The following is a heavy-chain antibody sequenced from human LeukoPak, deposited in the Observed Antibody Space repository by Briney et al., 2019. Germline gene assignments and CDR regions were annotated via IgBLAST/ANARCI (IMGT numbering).Heavy chain of an antibody. J-gene: IGHJ5*02. V-gene: IGHV3-9*01. CDR2: IRWNSGSI. Sequence: PGGSLRLSCAASGFTFDDYAMHWVRQAPGKGLEWVSGIRWNSGSIGYADSVKGRFTISRDNAKNSLYLQMNSLRAEDTALYYCAKDHSSSWYGNWFDPWGQGTLVTVSS. D-gene: IGHD6-13*01. CDR1: GFTFDDYA. CDR3: AKDHSSSWYGNWFDP.